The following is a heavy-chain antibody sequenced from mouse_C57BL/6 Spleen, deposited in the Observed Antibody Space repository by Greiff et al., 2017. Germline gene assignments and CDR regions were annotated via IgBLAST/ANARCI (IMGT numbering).Heavy chain of an antibody. CDR1: GFTFSDYG. Sequence: EVKLMESGGGLVQPGGSLKLSCAASGFTFSDYGMAWVRQAPRKGPEWVAFISNLAYSIYYADTVTGRFTISRENAKNTLYLEMSSLRSEDTAMYYSARHEVSSGYGAMDYWGQGTSVTVSS. D-gene: IGHD3-2*02. CDR2: ISNLAYSI. CDR3: ARHEVSSGYGAMDY. J-gene: IGHJ4*01. V-gene: IGHV5-15*01.